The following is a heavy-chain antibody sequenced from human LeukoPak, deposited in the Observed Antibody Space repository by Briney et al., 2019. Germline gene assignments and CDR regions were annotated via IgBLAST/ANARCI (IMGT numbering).Heavy chain of an antibody. J-gene: IGHJ4*02. CDR1: GFTFSSYW. CDR2: IKQDGSEK. D-gene: IGHD3-16*01. V-gene: IGHV3-7*01. CDR3: AKSSLEGGLDS. Sequence: GGSLRLSCAASGFTFSSYWMSWVRQAPGKGLEGVANIKQDGSEKYYVDSVKGRFTISRDNSKNTLFLQMNSLRAEDTAVYYCAKSSLEGGLDSWGQGTLVTVSS.